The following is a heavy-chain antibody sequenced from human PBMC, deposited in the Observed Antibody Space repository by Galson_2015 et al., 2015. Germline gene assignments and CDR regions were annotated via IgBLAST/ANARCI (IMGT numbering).Heavy chain of an antibody. Sequence: SLRLSCAASGFTFSSYAMHWVRQAPGKGLEWVAVISYDGSNKYYADSVKGRFTISRDNSKNTLYLQMNNLRAEDTAVYYCARDSIVVVPAAINYYYYMDVWGKGTTVTVSS. J-gene: IGHJ6*03. V-gene: IGHV3-30-3*01. CDR2: ISYDGSNK. CDR3: ARDSIVVVPAAINYYYYMDV. CDR1: GFTFSSYA. D-gene: IGHD2-2*02.